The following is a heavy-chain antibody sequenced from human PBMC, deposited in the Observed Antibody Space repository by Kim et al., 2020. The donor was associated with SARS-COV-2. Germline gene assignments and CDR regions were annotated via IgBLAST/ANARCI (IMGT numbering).Heavy chain of an antibody. D-gene: IGHD6-19*01. V-gene: IGHV3-23*01. CDR3: AKNLHPDKAVAGLDY. Sequence: DSVKGRFTISRDNTKNTLYLQMNTPRTEDTAVYYCAKNLHPDKAVAGLDYWGQGTLVTVSS. J-gene: IGHJ4*02.